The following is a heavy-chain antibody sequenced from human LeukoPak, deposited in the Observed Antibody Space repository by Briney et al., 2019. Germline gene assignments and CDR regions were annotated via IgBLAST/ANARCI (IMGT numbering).Heavy chain of an antibody. Sequence: GGSLRLSCAASGFTFSSYGMHWVRQAPGKGLEWVAVISYDGSSKYYADSVKGRFTISRDNSKNTLYLQMNSLRAEDTAVYYCANNVLRFLEWLFDYWGQGTLVTVSS. D-gene: IGHD3-3*01. CDR3: ANNVLRFLEWLFDY. CDR2: ISYDGSSK. V-gene: IGHV3-30*18. CDR1: GFTFSSYG. J-gene: IGHJ4*02.